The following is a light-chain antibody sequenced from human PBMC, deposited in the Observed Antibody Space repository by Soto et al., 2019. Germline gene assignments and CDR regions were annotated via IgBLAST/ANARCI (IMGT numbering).Light chain of an antibody. J-gene: IGLJ2*01. CDR2: EVS. Sequence: QSVLTQPPSASGSPGQSVTISCTGTSSDVGGYNYVSWYQQHPGKAPKLMISEVSKRPSGVPDRFSGSKSGNTASLTVSGLQAEDEADYYCRSFAGNNNLVFGGGTKPTVL. CDR1: SSDVGGYNY. V-gene: IGLV2-8*01. CDR3: RSFAGNNNLV.